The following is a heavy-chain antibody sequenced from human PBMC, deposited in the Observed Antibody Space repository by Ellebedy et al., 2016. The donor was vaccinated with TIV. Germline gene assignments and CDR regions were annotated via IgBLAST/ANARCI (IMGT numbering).Heavy chain of an antibody. J-gene: IGHJ2*01. CDR1: GVTFSKYA. Sequence: AASVKVSCKASGVTFSKYAINWVRQAPGQGLEWMGGTIPIFGTANYAQKLQGRITIIADESTSTAYMELSSLRSEDTAVYYCAIDRAPDGRNWYFDLWGRGTLVTVSS. CDR2: TIPIFGTA. D-gene: IGHD5-24*01. CDR3: AIDRAPDGRNWYFDL. V-gene: IGHV1-69*13.